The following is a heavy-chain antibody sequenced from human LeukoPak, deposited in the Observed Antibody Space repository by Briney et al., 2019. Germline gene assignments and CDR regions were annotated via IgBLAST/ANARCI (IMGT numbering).Heavy chain of an antibody. CDR3: ARDRGLVRGSSHIDS. J-gene: IGHJ4*02. CDR2: IYHSGST. Sequence: SETLSLTCTVSGYSISSGYFWGWIRQPPGQTLEWIASIYHSGSTYYNPSLKSRVTISVDTSKNQFSLNLTSVTAADTAMYYCARDRGLVRGSSHIDSWGQGTLVTVSS. CDR1: GYSISSGYF. D-gene: IGHD1-26*01. V-gene: IGHV4-38-2*02.